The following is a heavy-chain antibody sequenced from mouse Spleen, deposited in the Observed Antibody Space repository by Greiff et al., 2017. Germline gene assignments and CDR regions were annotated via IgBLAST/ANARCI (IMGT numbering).Heavy chain of an antibody. J-gene: IGHJ3*01. CDR2: IYPSDSET. V-gene: IGHV1-61*01. CDR3: AREGPYGRFAY. CDR1: GYTFTSYW. Sequence: QVQLQQPGAELVRPGSSVKLSCKASGYTFTSYWMDWVKQRPGQGLEWIGNIYPSDSETHYNQKFKDKATLTVDKSSSTAYMQLSSLTSEDSAVYYCAREGPYGRFAYWGQGTLVTVSA. D-gene: IGHD1-1*02.